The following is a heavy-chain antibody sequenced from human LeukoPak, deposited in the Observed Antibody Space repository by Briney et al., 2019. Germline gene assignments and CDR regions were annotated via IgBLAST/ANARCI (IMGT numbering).Heavy chain of an antibody. J-gene: IGHJ4*02. CDR2: HRDKAANYRT. CDR1: GFTVSKPY. V-gene: IGHV3-72*01. Sequence: PGGSLSPVWALSGFTVSKPYAGCARQAPGKGLEWVGRHRDKAANYRTEYAASVKGRFSISRDESKNSLYLQMNSLKIEDSAVYYCAKDYVAIDISRDFGFWGQGTLVTVSS. D-gene: IGHD3/OR15-3a*01. CDR3: AKDYVAIDISRDFGF.